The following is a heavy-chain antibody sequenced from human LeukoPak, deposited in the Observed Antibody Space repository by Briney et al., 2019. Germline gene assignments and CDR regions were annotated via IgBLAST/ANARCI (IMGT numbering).Heavy chain of an antibody. J-gene: IGHJ6*02. CDR3: ARLGSLGAGMDV. D-gene: IGHD1-26*01. V-gene: IGHV1-24*01. Sequence: ASVKVSCKVSGYTLTELSMHWVRQAPGKGLEWMGGFDPEDGETIYAQKFQGRVTMTRDTSTSTVYMELSSLRSEDTAVYYCARLGSLGAGMDVWGQGTTVTVSS. CDR1: GYTLTELS. CDR2: FDPEDGET.